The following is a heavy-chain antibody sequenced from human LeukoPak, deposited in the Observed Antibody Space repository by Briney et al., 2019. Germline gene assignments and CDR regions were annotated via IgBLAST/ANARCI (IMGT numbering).Heavy chain of an antibody. D-gene: IGHD6-13*01. J-gene: IGHJ4*02. V-gene: IGHV4-34*01. Sequence: PSETLSLTCAVYGGSFSGYYWSWIRQPPGKGLEWIGEINHSGSTNYNPSLKSRVTISVDTSKNQFSLKLSSVTAADTAVYYCARGVAAAGPWGQGTLVIVSS. CDR1: GGSFSGYY. CDR2: INHSGST. CDR3: ARGVAAAGP.